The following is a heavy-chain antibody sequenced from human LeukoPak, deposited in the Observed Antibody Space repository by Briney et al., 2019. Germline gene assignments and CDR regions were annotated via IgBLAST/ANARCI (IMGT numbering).Heavy chain of an antibody. CDR3: ARITAAGTLDDAFDI. V-gene: IGHV4-59*01. J-gene: IGHJ3*02. D-gene: IGHD6-13*01. CDR2: IYYSGST. CDR1: GGSISSYY. Sequence: PSETLSLTCTVSGGSISSYYWSWIRKPPGKGLEWIGYIYYSGSTNYNPSLKSRVTISVDTSKNQFSLKLSSVTAADTAVYYCARITAAGTLDDAFDIWGQGTMVTVSS.